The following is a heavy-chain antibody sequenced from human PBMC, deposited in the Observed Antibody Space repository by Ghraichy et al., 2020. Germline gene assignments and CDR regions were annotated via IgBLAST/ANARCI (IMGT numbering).Heavy chain of an antibody. CDR1: GFTFSSHA. CDR3: AREYSGSYYP. CDR2: ISGNGGST. D-gene: IGHD1-26*01. V-gene: IGHV3-64*01. Sequence: LSLTCAASGFTFSSHAMHWVRQAPGKGLEYVSAISGNGGSTFYANSVKGRFTISRDNSDNTLYLQMGSLRAEDMAVYYCAREYSGSYYPWGQGTLVTVSS. J-gene: IGHJ5*02.